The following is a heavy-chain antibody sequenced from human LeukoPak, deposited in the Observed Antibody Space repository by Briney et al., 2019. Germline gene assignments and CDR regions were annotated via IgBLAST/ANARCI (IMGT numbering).Heavy chain of an antibody. CDR3: ARVGGYYGSGSYYTPPNWFDP. D-gene: IGHD3-10*01. CDR1: GFTFSSYS. Sequence: GGSLRLSCAASGFTFSSYSMSWVRQAPGKGLEWVSVIYSGGSTYYADSVKGRFTISRHNSKNTLYLQMNSLRAEDTAVYYCARVGGYYGSGSYYTPPNWFDPWGQGTLVTVSS. J-gene: IGHJ5*02. CDR2: IYSGGST. V-gene: IGHV3-53*04.